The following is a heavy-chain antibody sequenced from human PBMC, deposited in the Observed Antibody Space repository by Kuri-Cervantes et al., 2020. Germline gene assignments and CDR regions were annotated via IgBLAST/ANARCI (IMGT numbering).Heavy chain of an antibody. CDR1: GYTLTSYG. J-gene: IGHJ4*02. CDR3: ARLTVTNKRTTVDY. D-gene: IGHD4-17*01. CDR2: ISAYNGNT. V-gene: IGHV1-18*01. Sequence: ASVKVSCKASGYTLTSYGISWVRQAPGQGLEWMGWISAYNGNTNYAQKLQGRVTMTTDTSTSTAYMELRSLRSDDTAVYYCARLTVTNKRTTVDYWGQGTLVTVSS.